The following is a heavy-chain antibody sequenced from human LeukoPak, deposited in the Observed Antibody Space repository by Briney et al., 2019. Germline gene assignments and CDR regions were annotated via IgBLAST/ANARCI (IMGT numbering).Heavy chain of an antibody. V-gene: IGHV4-59*01. CDR2: IHYSGST. CDR1: GGSISNYY. Sequence: PSETLSLTCTVSGGSISNYYWSWLRQPPGKGLKWIGYIHYSGSTNYNPSLKSRVTISIDTSKDQFSLKLSSVTAADTAVYYCARVEEGYGSGRRENYYYYYMDVWGKGTTVTISS. J-gene: IGHJ6*03. D-gene: IGHD3-10*01. CDR3: ARVEEGYGSGRRENYYYYYMDV.